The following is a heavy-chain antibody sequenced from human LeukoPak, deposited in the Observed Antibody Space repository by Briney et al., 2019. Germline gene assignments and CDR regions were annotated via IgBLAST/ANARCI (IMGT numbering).Heavy chain of an antibody. Sequence: GGSLRLTCAASGFTFSSYGMHWVRQAPGKGLEWVAVIWYDGSNKYYADSVKGRFTISRDNSKNTLYLQMNSLGAEDTAVYYCARDRLYYDILTGPHFDYWGQGTLVTVSS. CDR3: ARDRLYYDILTGPHFDY. J-gene: IGHJ4*02. V-gene: IGHV3-33*01. D-gene: IGHD3-9*01. CDR1: GFTFSSYG. CDR2: IWYDGSNK.